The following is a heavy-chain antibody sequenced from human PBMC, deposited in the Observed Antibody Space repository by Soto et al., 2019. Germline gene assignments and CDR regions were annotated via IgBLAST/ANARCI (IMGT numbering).Heavy chain of an antibody. V-gene: IGHV1-69*13. CDR2: IIPIFGTA. J-gene: IGHJ4*02. Sequence: SVKVSCKASGGTFSSYAISWVRQAPGQGLEWMGGIIPIFGTANYAQKFQGRVTITADESTSTAYMELSSLRSEDTAVYYCARGRYRDNWNYGLLDYWGQGTLVTVSS. D-gene: IGHD1-7*01. CDR3: ARGRYRDNWNYGLLDY. CDR1: GGTFSSYA.